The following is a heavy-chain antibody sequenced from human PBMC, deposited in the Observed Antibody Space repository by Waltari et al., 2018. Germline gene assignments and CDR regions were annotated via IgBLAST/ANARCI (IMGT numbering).Heavy chain of an antibody. CDR2: IYSGGST. J-gene: IGHJ3*01. CDR1: GLTVSSNY. CDR3: ARGGPRGGVMDAGFDV. D-gene: IGHD3-16*01. Sequence: EVQLVASGGGLIQPGGSLRLSCAGSGLTVSSNYMSWVRQAPGRGLQWVSIIYSGGSTHYAESVKGRFTISRDDSKNTVSLQMNSLRVDDTAIYYCARGGPRGGVMDAGFDVWGQGTMVTVSS. V-gene: IGHV3-53*01.